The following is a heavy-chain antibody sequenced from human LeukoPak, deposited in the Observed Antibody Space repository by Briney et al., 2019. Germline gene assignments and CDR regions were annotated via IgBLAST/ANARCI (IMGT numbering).Heavy chain of an antibody. D-gene: IGHD5-24*01. V-gene: IGHV3-23*01. J-gene: IGHJ4*02. CDR1: GFTFKNYA. CDR2: ISGSDPGT. CDR3: AKSGYNRFDY. Sequence: GGTLRLSCAASGFTFKNYAMSWVRRVPGKGLEWVSAISGSDPGTYYADSVRGRFTISRDNSKNTLYLQMSSLRAEDTAVYYCAKSGYNRFDYWGQGILVTVSS.